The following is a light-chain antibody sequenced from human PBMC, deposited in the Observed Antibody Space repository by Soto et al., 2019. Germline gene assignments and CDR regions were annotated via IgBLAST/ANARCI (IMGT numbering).Light chain of an antibody. J-gene: IGLJ2*01. CDR1: SSDVGGYNY. V-gene: IGLV2-8*01. CDR3: RSYAGSNSVV. Sequence: QSALTQPPSASGSPRQSVTISCTGTSSDVGGYNYVSWYQQHPGKAPKLMIYEVSKRPSGVPDRFSGSKSGNTASLTVSGLQAEDEADYYCRSYAGSNSVVFGGGTKLPVL. CDR2: EVS.